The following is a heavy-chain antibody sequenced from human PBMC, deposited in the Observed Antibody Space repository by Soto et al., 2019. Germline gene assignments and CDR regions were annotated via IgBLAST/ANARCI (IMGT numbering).Heavy chain of an antibody. CDR1: GDSITSGVHY. CDR3: ARAVAYYYDSSGYYWFDP. Sequence: SETLSLTCTVSGDSITSGVHYWSWIRQLPGKGLEWIGYIFYSGPTYYNPSLKSRVAISVDTSKNQFSLKLNSVTAADTAVYYCARAVAYYYDSSGYYWFDPWGQGTLVTVSS. V-gene: IGHV4-31*03. D-gene: IGHD3-22*01. CDR2: IFYSGPT. J-gene: IGHJ5*02.